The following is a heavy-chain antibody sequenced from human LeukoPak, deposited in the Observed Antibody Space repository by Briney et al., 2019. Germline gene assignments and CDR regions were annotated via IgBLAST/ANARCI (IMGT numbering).Heavy chain of an antibody. D-gene: IGHD3-16*01. CDR2: TYYRSQWLN. V-gene: IGHV6-1*01. CDR3: ARGSGYYDTGSFSFVDN. Sequence: SQTLSVTCAISGASVASDSAAWNWIRQTPSRGLEWLGRTYYRSQWLNDYAVAVQTRITIKANTSRNQFSLELNSVTPEDTGVYYCARGSGYYDTGSFSFVDNWGQGTLVTVSS. CDR1: GASVASDSAA. J-gene: IGHJ4*02.